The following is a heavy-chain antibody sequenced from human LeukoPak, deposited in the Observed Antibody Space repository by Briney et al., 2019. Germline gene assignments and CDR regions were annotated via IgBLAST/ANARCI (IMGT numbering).Heavy chain of an antibody. CDR3: ARATIRVNGDGNNYYSYLDV. V-gene: IGHV3-21*01. Sequence: GGSLELSCAASGFYFSSNSMDWVRPAPGKGREWVSSISSTSNYIYYADSVKGRFTISRDNTKNSLYLQMNSLRAEDTAVYYCARATIRVNGDGNNYYSYLDVWGKGTTVTVSS. J-gene: IGHJ6*03. D-gene: IGHD5-24*01. CDR1: GFYFSSNS. CDR2: ISSTSNYI.